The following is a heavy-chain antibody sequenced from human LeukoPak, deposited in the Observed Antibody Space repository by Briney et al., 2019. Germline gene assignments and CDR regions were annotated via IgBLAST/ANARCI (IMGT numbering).Heavy chain of an antibody. D-gene: IGHD3-3*01. V-gene: IGHV3-23*05. CDR3: ASAGFWSADY. CDR2: LHSTGST. Sequence: GGSLRLSCAASGFTFSSYAMSWVRQAPGKGLEWVSVLHSTGSTYYADSVKGRFIVSRDNSKNTVYLQMNSLRVEDTAVYYCASAGFWSADYWGQGTLVTVSS. J-gene: IGHJ4*02. CDR1: GFTFSSYA.